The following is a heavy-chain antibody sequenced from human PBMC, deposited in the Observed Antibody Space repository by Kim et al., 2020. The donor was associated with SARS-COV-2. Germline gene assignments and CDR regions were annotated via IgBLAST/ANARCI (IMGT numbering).Heavy chain of an antibody. V-gene: IGHV3-23*01. J-gene: IGHJ4*02. CDR2: ISGSGGST. CDR1: GFTFSSYA. CDR3: AKDQVGVNVDIVVVPAARRDY. Sequence: GGSLRLSCAASGFTFSSYAMSWVRQAPGKGLEWVSAISGSGGSTYYADSVKGRFTISRDNSKNTLYLQMNSLRAEDTAVYYCAKDQVGVNVDIVVVPAARRDYWGQGTLVPVSS. D-gene: IGHD2-2*01.